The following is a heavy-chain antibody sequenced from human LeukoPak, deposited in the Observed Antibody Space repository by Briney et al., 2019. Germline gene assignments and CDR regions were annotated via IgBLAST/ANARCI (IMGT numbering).Heavy chain of an antibody. D-gene: IGHD3-10*01. Sequence: SETLSLTCTVSGGSISSYYWSWIRQPPGKGLEWIGYIYYSGSTNYNPSLKSRVTISVDTSKNQFSLKVSSLTAADTAVYYCARGDYYGSGSYFDYWGQGTLVTVSS. CDR2: IYYSGST. CDR3: ARGDYYGSGSYFDY. J-gene: IGHJ4*02. CDR1: GGSISSYY. V-gene: IGHV4-59*01.